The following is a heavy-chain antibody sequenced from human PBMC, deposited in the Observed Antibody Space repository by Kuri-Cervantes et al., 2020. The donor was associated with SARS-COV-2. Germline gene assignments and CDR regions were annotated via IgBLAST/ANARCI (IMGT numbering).Heavy chain of an antibody. CDR1: GGSISSGGYY. CDR2: IYYSGST. D-gene: IGHD2-2*01. J-gene: IGHJ4*02. CDR3: ARSPKAVVPAALFDY. Sequence: LRLSCTVSGGSISSGGYYWSWIRQHPGKGLEWIGYIYYSGSTYYNPSLKSRVTISVDTSKNQFSLKLSSVTAADTAVYYCARSPKAVVPAALFDYWGQGTLVTVSS. V-gene: IGHV4-31*03.